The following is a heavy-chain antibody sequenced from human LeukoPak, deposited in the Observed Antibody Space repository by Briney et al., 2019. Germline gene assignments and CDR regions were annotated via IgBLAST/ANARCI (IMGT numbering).Heavy chain of an antibody. D-gene: IGHD6-6*01. Sequence: GGSLRLSCAASGFTFSSYSMNWVRQAPGKGLEWVSSISSGSSYIYYADSVKGRFTISRDNAKNSLYLQMNSLRAEDTAVYYCARGSSSSSLPADYWGQGTLVTVSS. J-gene: IGHJ4*02. V-gene: IGHV3-21*01. CDR1: GFTFSSYS. CDR2: ISSGSSYI. CDR3: ARGSSSSSLPADY.